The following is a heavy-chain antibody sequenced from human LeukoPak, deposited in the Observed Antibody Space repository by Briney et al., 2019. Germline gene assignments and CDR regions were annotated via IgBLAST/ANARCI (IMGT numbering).Heavy chain of an antibody. V-gene: IGHV3-30*03. CDR2: ISYDGSNK. D-gene: IGHD6-13*01. CDR1: GFTFSSYG. Sequence: GGSLRLSCAASGFTFSSYGMHWVRQAPGKGLEWVAVISYDGSNKYYANSVKGRFTISRDNSKNTLYLQMNSLRTEDTAVYYCTSVPPGIAAAGTFVDVWGKGTTVTVSS. CDR3: TSVPPGIAAAGTFVDV. J-gene: IGHJ6*04.